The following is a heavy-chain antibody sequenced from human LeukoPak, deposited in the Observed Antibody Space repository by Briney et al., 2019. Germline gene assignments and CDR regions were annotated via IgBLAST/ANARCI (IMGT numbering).Heavy chain of an antibody. Sequence: QSGGSLRLSCAASGFTFSSYAMHWVRQAPGKGLEWVAVISYDGSNKYYADSVKGRFTISRDNSKNTLYLQMNSLRAEDTAVYYCARDVVAVAGTGAFDIWGQGTMVTVSS. CDR3: ARDVVAVAGTGAFDI. CDR1: GFTFSSYA. CDR2: ISYDGSNK. D-gene: IGHD6-19*01. J-gene: IGHJ3*02. V-gene: IGHV3-30*04.